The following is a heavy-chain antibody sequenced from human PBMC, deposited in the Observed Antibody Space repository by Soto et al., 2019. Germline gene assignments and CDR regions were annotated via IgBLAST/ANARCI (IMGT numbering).Heavy chain of an antibody. CDR3: ARGGIAARPVSWFDP. Sequence: SLKVSCKASGGTFSSYAISWVRQAPEQGLEWMGGIIPIFGTANYAQKFQGRVTITADKSTSTAYMELSSLRSEDTAVYYCARGGIAARPVSWFDPWGQGTLVT. D-gene: IGHD6-6*01. CDR1: GGTFSSYA. V-gene: IGHV1-69*06. CDR2: IIPIFGTA. J-gene: IGHJ5*02.